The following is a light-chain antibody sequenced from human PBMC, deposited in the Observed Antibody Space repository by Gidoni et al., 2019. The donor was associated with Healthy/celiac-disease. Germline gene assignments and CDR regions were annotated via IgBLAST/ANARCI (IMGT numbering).Light chain of an antibody. CDR1: SRDVGGYHY. Sequence: QSALTQPPSAAGSPGQTVTFSCPGTSRDVGGYHYVPWYQQHPGKAPKLMIYEGSKRPSGVPDRFSGANSGSTAALTVSGLQAEDEADYYCSSYAGSNNLGVFGTGTKVTVL. V-gene: IGLV2-8*01. CDR3: SSYAGSNNLGV. J-gene: IGLJ1*01. CDR2: EGS.